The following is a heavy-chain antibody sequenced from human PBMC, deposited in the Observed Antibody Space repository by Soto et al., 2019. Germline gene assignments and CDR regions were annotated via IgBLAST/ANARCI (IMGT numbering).Heavy chain of an antibody. D-gene: IGHD3-10*01. V-gene: IGHV1-69*12. CDR2: IIPIFGTA. J-gene: IGHJ6*02. Sequence: QVQLVQSGAEVKKPGSSVKVSCKASGGTFSSYAISWVRQAPGQGLEWMGGIIPIFGTANYAQKFQGRVTITADESTSTAYLELSSLRSEVTAVYYCARDRGARDYSGSGGMDVWGQGTTVTVSS. CDR1: GGTFSSYA. CDR3: ARDRGARDYSGSGGMDV.